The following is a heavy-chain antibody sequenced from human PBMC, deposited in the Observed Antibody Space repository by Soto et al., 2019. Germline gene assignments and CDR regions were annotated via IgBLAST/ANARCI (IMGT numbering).Heavy chain of an antibody. CDR1: GFTFSSYA. CDR3: ARDQTDSGGYSDS. CDR2: RWNDGSNE. D-gene: IGHD3-22*01. V-gene: IGHV3-33*01. J-gene: IGHJ4*02. Sequence: GGSLRLSCEASGFTFSSYAMHWVRQAPGKGLEWVSIRWNDGSNEYYADSVKGRFTITRDNSKNTLYLQVSNLRAEDTAVYFCARDQTDSGGYSDSWGQGTLVTVSS.